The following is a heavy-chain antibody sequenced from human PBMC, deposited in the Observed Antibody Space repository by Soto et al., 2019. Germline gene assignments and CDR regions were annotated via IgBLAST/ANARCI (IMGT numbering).Heavy chain of an antibody. CDR3: AYGSSSAWIDY. Sequence: SETLSLTCSVSGDSMRGYHFYWGWIRQAPGKGLEWIGSAYFSGGNNYYSPSLKSRVSISVDTSKNEFSLRLTSLTAADTAVYFCAYGSSSAWIDYWGQGTLVTVSS. J-gene: IGHJ4*02. CDR2: AYFSGGNN. D-gene: IGHD6-25*01. CDR1: GDSMRGYHFY. V-gene: IGHV4-39*01.